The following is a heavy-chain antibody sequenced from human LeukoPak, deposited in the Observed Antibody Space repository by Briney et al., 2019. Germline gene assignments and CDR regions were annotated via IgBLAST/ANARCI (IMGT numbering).Heavy chain of an antibody. CDR1: GFTFSSYA. CDR2: ISYDGSNK. J-gene: IGHJ4*02. Sequence: GRSLRLSCAASGFTFSSYAMHWVRQAPGKGLEWVAVISYDGSNKYYADSVKGRFTISRDNSKNTLYLQMNSLRAEDTAVYYCARDSSQWLPVTYYFVYWGQGTLVTVSS. V-gene: IGHV3-30*04. CDR3: ARDSSQWLPVTYYFVY. D-gene: IGHD6-19*01.